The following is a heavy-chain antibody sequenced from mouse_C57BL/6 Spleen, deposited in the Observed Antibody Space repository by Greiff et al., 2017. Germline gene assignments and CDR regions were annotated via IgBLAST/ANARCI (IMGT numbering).Heavy chain of an antibody. D-gene: IGHD2-3*01. Sequence: QVQLQQPGAELVMPGASVKLSCKASGYTFTSYWMHWVKQRPGQGLEWIGEIDPSDSYTNYNQKFKGKSTLTVDKSSSTAYMQLSSLTSEDSAVYYCARFDGYRYYAMDYWGQGTSVTVSS. J-gene: IGHJ4*01. CDR2: IDPSDSYT. CDR1: GYTFTSYW. V-gene: IGHV1-69*01. CDR3: ARFDGYRYYAMDY.